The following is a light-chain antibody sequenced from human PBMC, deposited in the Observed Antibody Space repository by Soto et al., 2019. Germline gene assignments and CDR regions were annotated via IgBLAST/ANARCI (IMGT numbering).Light chain of an antibody. J-gene: IGKJ1*01. CDR3: QQLDNYPRT. V-gene: IGKV1-9*01. CDR1: QGISSY. CDR2: TAS. Sequence: DIQLTQSPSFLSASVGDRVTITCRASQGISSYLAWYQLKPGKAPKLLISTASTLQSGVPSRLSGSGSGTEFTLTISSLQPEDFATYYCQQLDNYPRTFGQGTKVEIK.